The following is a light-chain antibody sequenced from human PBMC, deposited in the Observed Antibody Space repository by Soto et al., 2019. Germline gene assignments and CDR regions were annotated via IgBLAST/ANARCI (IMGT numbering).Light chain of an antibody. CDR1: QSVNSN. CDR3: QQYNNWPRIT. Sequence: EIVMTQSPATLSVSPGERGTLSCRASQSVNSNLAWYQQKPGQAPRLLIYDASTRATGIPARFSGSGSGTEFTLTISSLQSEDFAVYYCQQYNNWPRITFGQGTRLETK. V-gene: IGKV3-15*01. J-gene: IGKJ5*01. CDR2: DAS.